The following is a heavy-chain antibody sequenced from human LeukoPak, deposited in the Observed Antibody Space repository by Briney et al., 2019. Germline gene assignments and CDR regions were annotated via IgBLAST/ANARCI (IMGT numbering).Heavy chain of an antibody. J-gene: IGHJ6*03. CDR2: ISNSGST. V-gene: IGHV4-59*11. Sequence: ASETLSLTCTVSGGSISSHYWTWIRQSPVKGLEWIGDISNSGSTSYNPSLKSRVTISLDTSKNQFSLKLSSVTAADTALYYCGRDALVGYFSYYYMDVWGKGTAVTVSS. CDR1: GGSISSHY. CDR3: GRDALVGYFSYYYMDV. D-gene: IGHD2-15*01.